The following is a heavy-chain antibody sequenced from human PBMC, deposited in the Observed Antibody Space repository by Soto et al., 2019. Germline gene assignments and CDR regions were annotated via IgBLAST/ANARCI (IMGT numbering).Heavy chain of an antibody. V-gene: IGHV3-23*01. J-gene: IGHJ6*02. D-gene: IGHD3-10*01. CDR2: ISAGGENT. CDR3: AKEWNYYGSGKNRHSYGMDV. CDR1: VLTFNSYT. Sequence: HPGGSLRLSCVASVLTFNSYTMVWFLQAPGRGREWVSVISAGGENTYSAGSVRGRFAISRDNSMNTVYLQMDTLRAEDTAVYYCAKEWNYYGSGKNRHSYGMDVWGQGTTVTVSS.